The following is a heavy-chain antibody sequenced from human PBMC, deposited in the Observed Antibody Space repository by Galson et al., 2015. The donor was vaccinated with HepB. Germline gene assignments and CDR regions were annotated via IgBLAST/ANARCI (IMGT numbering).Heavy chain of an antibody. D-gene: IGHD2-2*01. CDR1: GFTFSSYA. CDR3: ARDLLFVVVPAGGFDP. CDR2: ISGSGGST. J-gene: IGHJ5*02. Sequence: SLRLSCAASGFTFSSYAMSWVRQAPGKGLEWVSAISGSGGSTYYADSVKGRFTISRDNAKNTLYLQMNSLRAEDTAVYYCARDLLFVVVPAGGFDPWGQGTLVTVSS. V-gene: IGHV3-23*01.